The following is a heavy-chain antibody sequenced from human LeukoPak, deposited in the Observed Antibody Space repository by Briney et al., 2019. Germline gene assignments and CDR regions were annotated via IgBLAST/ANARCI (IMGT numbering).Heavy chain of an antibody. CDR1: GFTFSSYG. Sequence: GGSLRLSCAASGFTFSSYGMHWVRQAPGKGLEWVAVISYDGSNKYYADSVKGRFTISRDNSKNTLYLQMNSLRAEDTAVYYCARGLSYNWFDPWGQGTLVTVSS. V-gene: IGHV3-30*03. CDR2: ISYDGSNK. D-gene: IGHD2/OR15-2a*01. J-gene: IGHJ5*02. CDR3: ARGLSYNWFDP.